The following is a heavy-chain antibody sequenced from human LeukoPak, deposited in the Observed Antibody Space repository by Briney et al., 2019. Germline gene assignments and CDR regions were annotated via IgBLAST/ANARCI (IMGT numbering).Heavy chain of an antibody. CDR3: SRESGAFCPFGY. CDR1: GFILSSYW. V-gene: IGHV3-7*05. Sequence: PGGSLRLSCAASGFILSSYWMSWVRQAPGKGLEWVASIKEGGSEKYYVDSVKVRFTISRDSAKDSVYLRMNSLRAEDTAVYYCSRESGAFCPFGYWGQGTLVIVPP. D-gene: IGHD1-26*01. CDR2: IKEGGSEK. J-gene: IGHJ4*02.